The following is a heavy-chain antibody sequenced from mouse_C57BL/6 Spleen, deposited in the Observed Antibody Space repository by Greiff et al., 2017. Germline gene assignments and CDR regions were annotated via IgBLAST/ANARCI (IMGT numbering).Heavy chain of an antibody. V-gene: IGHV2-3*01. D-gene: IGHD2-12*01. CDR3: AKLYDGWYFDV. J-gene: IGHJ1*03. CDR1: GFSLTSYG. Sequence: QVQLQQSGPGLVAPSQSLSISCTVSGFSLTSYGVSWVRQPPGQGLEWLGVIWGDGRTNYYSALISRQSISKDNPKSQVFLKLNRLQTDDTATYYCAKLYDGWYFDVWRTGTTVTVSS. CDR2: IWGDGRT.